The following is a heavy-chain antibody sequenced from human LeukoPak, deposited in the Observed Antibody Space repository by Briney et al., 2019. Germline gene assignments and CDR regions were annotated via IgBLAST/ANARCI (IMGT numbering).Heavy chain of an antibody. D-gene: IGHD6-19*01. CDR2: ISSSGSTI. CDR1: GFIVSNNY. V-gene: IGHV3-11*04. J-gene: IGHJ4*02. CDR3: AREWLDRDFDY. Sequence: GGSLRLSCAASGFIVSNNYVSWVRQAPGKGLEWVSYISSSGSTIYYADSVKGRFTISRDNAKNSLYLQMNSLRAEDTAVYYCAREWLDRDFDYWGQGTLVTVSS.